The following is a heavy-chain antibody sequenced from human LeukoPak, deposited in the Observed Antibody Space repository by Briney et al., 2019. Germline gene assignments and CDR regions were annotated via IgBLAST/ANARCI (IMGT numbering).Heavy chain of an antibody. V-gene: IGHV1-18*01. CDR3: ERDGESRSGKRDLDY. D-gene: IGHD6-13*01. CDR1: GYTFTSYG. J-gene: IGHJ4*02. Sequence: ASVKVSCKASGYTFTSYGISWVRQAPGQGLEWMGWISAYNGNTNYAQKLQGRVTMTTDTSTSTAYMELRSLRSDDTAVYYCERDGESRSGKRDLDYGGQGTLVTVSS. CDR2: ISAYNGNT.